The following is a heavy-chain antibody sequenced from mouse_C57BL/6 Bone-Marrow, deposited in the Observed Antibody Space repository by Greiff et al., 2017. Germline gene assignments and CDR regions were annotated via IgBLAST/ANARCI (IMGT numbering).Heavy chain of an antibody. CDR2: IDPSDSYT. V-gene: IGHV1-69*01. J-gene: IGHJ3*01. Sequence: VQLQQSGAELVMPGASVKLSCKASGYTFTSYWMHWVKQRPGQGLEWIGEIDPSDSYTNYNQKFKGKSTLTVDKSSSTAYMQLSSLTSEDSAVYYCAREDITTVGGFAYWGQGTLVTVSA. D-gene: IGHD1-1*01. CDR1: GYTFTSYW. CDR3: AREDITTVGGFAY.